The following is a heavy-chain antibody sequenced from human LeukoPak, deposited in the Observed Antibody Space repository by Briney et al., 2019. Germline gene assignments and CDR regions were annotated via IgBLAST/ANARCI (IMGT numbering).Heavy chain of an antibody. V-gene: IGHV1-69*13. CDR2: IIPIFGTA. CDR1: GGTFSSYA. CDR3: AREAVAGTLFGMDV. D-gene: IGHD6-19*01. Sequence: ASVKVSCKASGGTFSSYAISWVRQAPGQGLEWMGGIIPIFGTANYAQKFQGRVTITADESTSTAYMELSSLRSEDTAVYYCAREAVAGTLFGMDVWGQGTTVTVSS. J-gene: IGHJ6*02.